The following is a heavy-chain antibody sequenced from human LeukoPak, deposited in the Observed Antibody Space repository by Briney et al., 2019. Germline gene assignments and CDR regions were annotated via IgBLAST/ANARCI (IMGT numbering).Heavy chain of an antibody. V-gene: IGHV4-34*01. J-gene: IGHJ4*02. Sequence: PSETLSLTCAVYGGSFSGFYWSWIRLPPGKGLEWIGEINHSGSTNYNPSLKSRVTISVDTSKNQFSLKLSSVTAADTAVYYCAAFGELPYFDYWGQGTLVTVSS. CDR1: GGSFSGFY. CDR2: INHSGST. D-gene: IGHD1-26*01. CDR3: AAFGELPYFDY.